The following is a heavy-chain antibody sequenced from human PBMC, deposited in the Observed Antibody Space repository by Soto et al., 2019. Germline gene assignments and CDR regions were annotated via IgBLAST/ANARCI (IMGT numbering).Heavy chain of an antibody. CDR1: GLSLRTTGVG. D-gene: IGHD2-21*02. J-gene: IGHJ6*02. V-gene: IGHV2-5*02. CDR3: VASRCGGDCPQIYSSHSYYCLDV. CDR2: LYWDDDK. Sequence: QITLKESGPPLVKPTQTLTLTCTFSGLSLRTTGVGVGWVRQPPGKALEWLALLYWDDDKRYSPSLKSRLTITKCTSEKTLVLTMINMDTVDQAKYYCVASRCGGDCPQIYSSHSYYCLDVWGQGTTVNVSS.